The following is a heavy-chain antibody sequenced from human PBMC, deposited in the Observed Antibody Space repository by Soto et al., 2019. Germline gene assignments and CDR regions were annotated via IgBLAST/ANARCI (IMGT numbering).Heavy chain of an antibody. CDR2: IIPIFGTA. V-gene: IGHV1-69*06. CDR3: ARAIIPYYDILNGYYKRVHMGLGY. J-gene: IGHJ4*02. D-gene: IGHD3-9*01. Sequence: ASVKVSCKASGGTFSSYAISWVRQAPGQGLEWMGGIIPIFGTANYAQKFQGRVTITADKSTSTAYMELSSLRSEDTAVYYCARAIIPYYDILNGYYKRVHMGLGYWGKGPLVTVS. CDR1: GGTFSSYA.